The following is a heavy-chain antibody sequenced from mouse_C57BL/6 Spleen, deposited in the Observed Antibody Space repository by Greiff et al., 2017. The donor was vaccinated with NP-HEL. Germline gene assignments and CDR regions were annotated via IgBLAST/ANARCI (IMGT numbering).Heavy chain of an antibody. V-gene: IGHV5-16*01. Sequence: EVQLVESEGGLVQPGSSMKLSCTASGFTFSDYYMAWVRQVPEKGLEWVANINYDGSSTYYLDSLKSRFIISRDNAKNILYLQMSSLKSEDTATYYCARASYFDYWGQGTTLTVSS. J-gene: IGHJ2*01. CDR1: GFTFSDYY. CDR2: INYDGSST. CDR3: ARASYFDY.